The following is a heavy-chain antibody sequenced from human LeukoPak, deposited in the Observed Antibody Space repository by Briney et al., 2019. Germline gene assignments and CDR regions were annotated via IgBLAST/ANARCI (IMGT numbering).Heavy chain of an antibody. V-gene: IGHV3-30*18. CDR1: GFTFSSYG. CDR2: ISYDGSNK. J-gene: IGHJ3*02. CDR3: AKAALSGYSGYDDAFDI. Sequence: PGGSLRLSCAASGFTFSSYGMHWVRQAPGKGLGWVAVISYDGSNKYYADSVKGRFTISRDNPKNTLYLQMNSLRAEDTAVYYCAKAALSGYSGYDDAFDIWGQGTMVTVSS. D-gene: IGHD5-12*01.